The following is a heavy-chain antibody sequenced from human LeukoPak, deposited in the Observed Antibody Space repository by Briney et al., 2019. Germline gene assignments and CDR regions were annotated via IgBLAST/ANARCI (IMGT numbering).Heavy chain of an antibody. D-gene: IGHD4-17*01. V-gene: IGHV3-33*01. Sequence: GSSLRLLCAASGFTFNSYGMHWVRQAPGKGVEWVAVIWYDGSNEYYADSVKGRFTISRDNSKNTLYLQMNSLRAEDTAVYYCAGDYGEYYYGMDVWGQGTTVTVSS. J-gene: IGHJ6*02. CDR2: IWYDGSNE. CDR1: GFTFNSYG. CDR3: AGDYGEYYYGMDV.